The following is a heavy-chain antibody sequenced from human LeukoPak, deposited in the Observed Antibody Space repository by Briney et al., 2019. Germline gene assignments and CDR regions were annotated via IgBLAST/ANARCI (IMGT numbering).Heavy chain of an antibody. CDR1: GFTLSDYY. V-gene: IGHV3-11*01. D-gene: IGHD6-19*01. CDR2: ISSSGSTI. CDR3: ARGAQWLDVDYYGMDV. Sequence: GGSLRLSCAASGFTLSDYYMSWIRQAPGQGLEWVSYISSSGSTIYYADSVKGRFTISRDNAKNSLYLQMNSLRAEDTAVYYCARGAQWLDVDYYGMDVWGQGTTVTVSS. J-gene: IGHJ6*02.